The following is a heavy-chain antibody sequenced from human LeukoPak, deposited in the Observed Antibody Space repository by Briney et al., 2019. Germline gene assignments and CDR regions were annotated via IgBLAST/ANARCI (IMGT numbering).Heavy chain of an antibody. CDR1: GYTFTGYY. CDR2: INPNSGGT. Sequence: ASVKVSCKASGYTFTGYYMHWVRQAPGQGLEWMGWINPNSGGTNYAQKFQGRVTMTRDTSISTAYMELSRLRSDDTAVYYCARTNCDILTGFDYWGQGTLVTVSS. V-gene: IGHV1-2*02. CDR3: ARTNCDILTGFDY. J-gene: IGHJ4*02. D-gene: IGHD3-9*01.